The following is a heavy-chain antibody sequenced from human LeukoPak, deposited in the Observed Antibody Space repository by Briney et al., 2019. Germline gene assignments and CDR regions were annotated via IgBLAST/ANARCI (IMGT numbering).Heavy chain of an antibody. CDR1: GDSVSSNSAA. Sequence: SQTLSLTCAISGDSVSSNSAAWNWIRQSPSRGLEWLGRTYYRSKWYNDYAVSVKSRITINPDTSKDQFSLQLNSVTPEDTAVYYCAREEGREAYPYCGGDCYKGGAFDYWGQGTLVTVSS. V-gene: IGHV6-1*01. CDR3: AREEGREAYPYCGGDCYKGGAFDY. J-gene: IGHJ4*02. D-gene: IGHD2-21*02. CDR2: TYYRSKWYN.